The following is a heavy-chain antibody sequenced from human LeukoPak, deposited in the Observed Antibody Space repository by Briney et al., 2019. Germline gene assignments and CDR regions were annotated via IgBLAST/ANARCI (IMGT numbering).Heavy chain of an antibody. Sequence: GGSLRLSCAATGFTFGSYAMSWVRQAPGKGLEWVSAISGSGGSTYYADSVKGRFTISRDNSKNTLYLQMNSLRAEDTALYYCAKDCTSTNCYVDYWGQGTLVTVSS. V-gene: IGHV3-23*01. CDR2: ISGSGGST. J-gene: IGHJ4*02. CDR3: AKDCTSTNCYVDY. D-gene: IGHD2-2*01. CDR1: GFTFGSYA.